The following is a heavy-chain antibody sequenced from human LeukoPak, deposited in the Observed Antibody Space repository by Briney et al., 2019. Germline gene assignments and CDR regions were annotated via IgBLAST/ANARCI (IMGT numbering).Heavy chain of an antibody. CDR3: ARNYYSSSWLSQFDY. Sequence: ASVKVSCKASGYSFTSYGISWVRQAPGQGLEWKGWISAYNGNTNYAQKLQGRVTMTTDTSTSTAYMELRSLRSDDTAVYYCARNYYSSSWLSQFDYWGQGTLVTVSS. D-gene: IGHD6-13*01. CDR1: GYSFTSYG. J-gene: IGHJ4*02. V-gene: IGHV1-18*01. CDR2: ISAYNGNT.